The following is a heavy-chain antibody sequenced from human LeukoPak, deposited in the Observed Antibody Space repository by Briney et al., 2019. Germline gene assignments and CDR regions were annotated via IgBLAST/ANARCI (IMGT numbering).Heavy chain of an antibody. Sequence: SETLSLTCTVSSGSISSYYWSWIRQPPGKGLEWIGYIYYSGSTNYNPSLKSRVTISVDTSKNQVSLKLNSVTAADTAVYYCARGSGWYYYWGQGTLVTVSS. CDR1: SGSISSYY. V-gene: IGHV4-59*01. J-gene: IGHJ4*02. CDR2: IYYSGST. D-gene: IGHD6-19*01. CDR3: ARGSGWYYY.